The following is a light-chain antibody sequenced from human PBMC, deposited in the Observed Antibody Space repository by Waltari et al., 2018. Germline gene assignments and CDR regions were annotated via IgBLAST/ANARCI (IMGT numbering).Light chain of an antibody. Sequence: EIVLTKSPGTLSLSPGERATLSCRASQSVSSSYLAWYQQKPGQAPRLLIYGASSRATGIPDRFSGSRSGTDFTLTISRLEPEDFAVYYCQQYGSSPITFGPGTKVDIK. CDR2: GAS. J-gene: IGKJ3*01. CDR1: QSVSSSY. CDR3: QQYGSSPIT. V-gene: IGKV3-20*01.